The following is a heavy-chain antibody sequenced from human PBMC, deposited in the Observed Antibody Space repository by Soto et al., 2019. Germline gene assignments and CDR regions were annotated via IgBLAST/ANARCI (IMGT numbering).Heavy chain of an antibody. D-gene: IGHD6-13*01. V-gene: IGHV4-30-4*08. CDR3: ARSIAAADLDFDY. J-gene: IGHJ4*02. CDR2: IYYSGST. CDR1: GGSISSYY. Sequence: SETLSLTCTVSGGSISSYYWSWIRQPPGKGLEWIGYIYYSGSTYYNPSLKSRVTISVDTSKNQFSLKLSSVTAADTAVYYCARSIAAADLDFDYWGQRTLVTVSS.